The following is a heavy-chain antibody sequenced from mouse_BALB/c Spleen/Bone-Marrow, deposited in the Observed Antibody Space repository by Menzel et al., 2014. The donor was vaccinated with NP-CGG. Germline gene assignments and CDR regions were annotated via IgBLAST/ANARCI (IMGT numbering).Heavy chain of an antibody. CDR3: ARWLPLAY. D-gene: IGHD2-2*01. CDR1: VFNIKDTY. V-gene: IGHV14-3*02. J-gene: IGHJ3*01. Sequence: EVQVVESGAELVKPGASVKLSCTASVFNIKDTYMHWVKQRPEQGLEWIGRIDPANGNTKYDPKFQGKATITADTSSNTAYLQLSSLTSEDTAVYYCARWLPLAYWGQGTLVTVSA. CDR2: IDPANGNT.